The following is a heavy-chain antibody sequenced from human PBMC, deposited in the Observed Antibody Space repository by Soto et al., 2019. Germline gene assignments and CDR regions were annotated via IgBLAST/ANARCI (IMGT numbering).Heavy chain of an antibody. CDR1: GFTFSTYG. J-gene: IGHJ4*02. CDR2: TRHDGSAE. Sequence: QVQLVESGGGVVQPGTSLRLSCTASGFTFSTYGMHWVRQAPGKGLEWVALTRHDGSAEDYADSVRGRVSISRDNHKTTLYLQIYSLRAEDTAVYYCARGFGSAVYASHFDYWGQGTPVTVSS. D-gene: IGHD3-16*01. CDR3: ARGFGSAVYASHFDY. V-gene: IGHV3-33*01.